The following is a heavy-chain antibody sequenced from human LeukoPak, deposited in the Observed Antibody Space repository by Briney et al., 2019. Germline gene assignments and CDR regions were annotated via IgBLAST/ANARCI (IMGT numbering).Heavy chain of an antibody. D-gene: IGHD3-22*01. CDR2: IYSGGST. J-gene: IGHJ4*02. CDR1: GFTVSSNY. Sequence: GGSLRLSCAASGFTVSSNYMSWVRQAPGKGLEWVSVIYSGGSTYYADSVKGRFTISRDNSKNTLYLQMNSLRAEDTAVYYCARGGIYDSRGVYYFDYWGQGTLVTVSS. CDR3: ARGGIYDSRGVYYFDY. V-gene: IGHV3-53*01.